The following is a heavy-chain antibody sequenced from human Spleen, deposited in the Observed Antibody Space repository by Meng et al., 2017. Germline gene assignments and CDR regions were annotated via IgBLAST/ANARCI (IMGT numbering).Heavy chain of an antibody. CDR3: ATNLGATGSYFDY. V-gene: IGHV3-9*01. Sequence: SLKISCAASGFTFDDYAMHWVRQAPGKGLEWVSGITWNSGSIDYADSVKGRFTISRDNSKNTLYLQMNSLRAEDKAVYYCATNLGATGSYFDYWGQGTLVTVSS. J-gene: IGHJ4*02. CDR1: GFTFDDYA. D-gene: IGHD1-26*01. CDR2: ITWNSGSI.